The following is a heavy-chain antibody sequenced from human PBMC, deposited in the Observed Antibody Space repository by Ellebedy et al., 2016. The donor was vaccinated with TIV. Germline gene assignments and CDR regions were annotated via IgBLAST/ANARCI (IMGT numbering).Heavy chain of an antibody. J-gene: IGHJ5*02. V-gene: IGHV4-61*08. CDR2: IYYSGIT. CDR3: ARDGRLVRFDP. D-gene: IGHD6-25*01. CDR1: GGSVNNGDYY. Sequence: SETLSLXCTVSGGSVNNGDYYWSWIRQPPGRGLEWIGYIYYSGITNYSPSLKSRVTLSIDTSKNQFSLKLSSVTAADAAVYYCARDGRLVRFDPWGQGTLVTVSS.